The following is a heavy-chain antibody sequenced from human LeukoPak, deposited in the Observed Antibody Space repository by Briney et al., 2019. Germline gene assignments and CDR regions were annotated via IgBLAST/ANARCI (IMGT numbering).Heavy chain of an antibody. D-gene: IGHD5-12*01. V-gene: IGHV1-8*01. Sequence: GASVKVSCKASGYTFTIYDINWVRQATGQGLDGMGWMKPNSGNTGYAQKFQGRVTMTRNTSISTAYMELSSLRSEDTAVYYCARGRGVDIVATIIGYWGQGTLVTVSS. CDR3: ARGRGVDIVATIIGY. CDR2: MKPNSGNT. J-gene: IGHJ4*02. CDR1: GYTFTIYD.